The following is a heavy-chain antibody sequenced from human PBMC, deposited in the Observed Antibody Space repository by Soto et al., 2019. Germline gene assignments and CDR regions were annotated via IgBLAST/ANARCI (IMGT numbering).Heavy chain of an antibody. CDR3: ARVRSGGTGRGSYYYYGMDV. CDR2: IYYSGST. V-gene: IGHV4-59*02. J-gene: IGHJ6*02. CDR1: GASVNSYY. D-gene: IGHD1-1*01. Sequence: PSETLSLTCRVSGASVNSYYWSWIRQPPGKGLVWIGYIYYSGSTNYNPSLKSRVTISVDTSKNQFSLKMSSVTAADTAVYYCARVRSGGTGRGSYYYYGMDVWGQGTTVTV.